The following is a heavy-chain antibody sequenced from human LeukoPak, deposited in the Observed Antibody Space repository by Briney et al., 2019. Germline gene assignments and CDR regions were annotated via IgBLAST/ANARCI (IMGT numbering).Heavy chain of an antibody. Sequence: GGSLRLSYAASGFTFRNYGMFWVRQAPGKGLEWVAVIWFHGRDTDYADSVKGRFSVSRDNSNNMVFLHMNNLRSEDTAIYYCVKDEKWLKVDTPTYYFDLWGQGTLVTVSS. D-gene: IGHD5-18*01. J-gene: IGHJ4*02. CDR2: IWFHGRDT. CDR3: VKDEKWLKVDTPTYYFDL. V-gene: IGHV3-33*03. CDR1: GFTFRNYG.